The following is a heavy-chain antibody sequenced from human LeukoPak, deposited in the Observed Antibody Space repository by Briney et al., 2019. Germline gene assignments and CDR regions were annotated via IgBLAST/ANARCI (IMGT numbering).Heavy chain of an antibody. D-gene: IGHD4-17*01. V-gene: IGHV3-74*01. CDR2: INGAGSSI. CDR3: ARGGDYKNDY. CDR1: GFTFSSYW. J-gene: IGHJ4*02. Sequence: GGSLRLSCAASGFTFSSYWMHWVRQTPGKGLVWVSRINGAGSSISYADSVKGRVTISRDNAKNTLYLQTNNLRAEDTAVYYCARGGDYKNDYWGQGTLVTVSS.